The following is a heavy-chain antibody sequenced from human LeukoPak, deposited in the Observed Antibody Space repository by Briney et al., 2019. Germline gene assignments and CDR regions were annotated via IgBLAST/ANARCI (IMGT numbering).Heavy chain of an antibody. CDR1: GGSFSVYY. D-gene: IGHD5-18*01. V-gene: IGHV4-34*01. CDR2: INHSGST. Sequence: SETLSLTCAVYGGSFSVYYWSWIRQPPGKGLEWVGEINHSGSTNYNPSLKSRVTISVDTSKNQFSLKLSSVTAADTAVYYCARHLVDTAMDFDYWGQGTLVTVSS. CDR3: ARHLVDTAMDFDY. J-gene: IGHJ4*02.